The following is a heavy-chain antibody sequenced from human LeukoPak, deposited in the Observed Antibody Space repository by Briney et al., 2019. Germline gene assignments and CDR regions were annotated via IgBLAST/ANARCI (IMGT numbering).Heavy chain of an antibody. V-gene: IGHV3-23*01. CDR1: GFTFSSYA. CDR3: TQERPYFDP. Sequence: GGSLRLSCADSGFTFSSYAMSWVRQAPGKGLEWVSVISGSGDSINYADSVKGRFTISRDNSRNTLYLQMSSLRVEDTAVYYCTQERPYFDPWGQGTLVTVSS. CDR2: ISGSGDSI. J-gene: IGHJ5*02.